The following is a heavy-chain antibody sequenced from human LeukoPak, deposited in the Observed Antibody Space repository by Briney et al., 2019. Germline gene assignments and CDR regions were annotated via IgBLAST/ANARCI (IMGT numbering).Heavy chain of an antibody. Sequence: PSETLSLTCSVSGDSITGYYWGWIRQPPGKGLEWIGSIYHSGSTYYNPSLKSRVTISVDTSKNQFSLKLSSVTAADTAVYYCASPAMAFIDQGRYNYYYMDVWGKGTTVTVSS. CDR2: IYHSGST. CDR1: GDSITGYY. CDR3: ASPAMAFIDQGRYNYYYMDV. D-gene: IGHD5-18*01. J-gene: IGHJ6*03. V-gene: IGHV4-38-2*02.